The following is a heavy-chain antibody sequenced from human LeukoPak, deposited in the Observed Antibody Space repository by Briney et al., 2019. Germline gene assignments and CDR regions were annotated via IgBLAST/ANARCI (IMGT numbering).Heavy chain of an antibody. D-gene: IGHD3-10*01. J-gene: IGHJ4*02. V-gene: IGHV4-38-2*02. CDR2: INPSGST. Sequence: SETLSLTCTVSGYSISSGYYWGWIRQPPGKGLEWTGSINPSGSTKYNPSLKSRVTISVDTSKNQFSLKLSSVTAADTAVYYCARHGYYGSGTNFDYWGQGTLVTVSS. CDR3: ARHGYYGSGTNFDY. CDR1: GYSISSGYY.